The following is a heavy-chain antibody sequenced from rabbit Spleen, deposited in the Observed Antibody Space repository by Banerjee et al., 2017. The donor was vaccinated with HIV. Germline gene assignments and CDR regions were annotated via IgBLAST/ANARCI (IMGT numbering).Heavy chain of an antibody. CDR3: ARDLPDVIGWNFNL. Sequence: QSLEESGGDLVKPGASLTLTCTASGFSFSSSGYMCWVRQAPGRGLEWIACIYVGSSGSTYYATWAKGRFTISKTSSTTVTLQMTSLTAADTARYFCARDLPDVIGWNFNLWGPGTLVTVS. CDR1: GFSFSSSGY. CDR2: IYVGSSGST. V-gene: IGHV1S40*01. D-gene: IGHD1-1*01. J-gene: IGHJ4*01.